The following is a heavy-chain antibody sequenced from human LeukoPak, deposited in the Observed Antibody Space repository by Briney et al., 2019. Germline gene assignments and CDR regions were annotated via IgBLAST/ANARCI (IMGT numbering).Heavy chain of an antibody. CDR1: GGSISSYY. J-gene: IGHJ4*02. CDR3: ARDRHSSGWTIFDY. D-gene: IGHD6-19*01. Sequence: SETLSLTWTVSGGSISSYYWTWIRQPQGKGLECIGYFYHVGSANYNPSFKSRVTISVDTSKNQFSLELTSVTAADTAVYYCARDRHSSGWTIFDYRGQGTLDTVSS. CDR2: FYHVGSA. V-gene: IGHV4-59*12.